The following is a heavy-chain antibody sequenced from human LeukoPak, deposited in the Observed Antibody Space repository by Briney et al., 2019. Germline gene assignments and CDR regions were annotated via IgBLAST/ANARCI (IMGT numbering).Heavy chain of an antibody. CDR3: ARDLAAAGSYAFDI. V-gene: IGHV1-2*02. J-gene: IGHJ3*02. Sequence: GASVKVSCKASGYTFTGYYMHWVRQAPGQGLEWMGWINPNSGGTNYAQKFQGRVTMTRDTSISTAYMELSRLRSDDTAVYYCARDLAAAGSYAFDIWGQGTMVTVSS. D-gene: IGHD6-13*01. CDR2: INPNSGGT. CDR1: GYTFTGYY.